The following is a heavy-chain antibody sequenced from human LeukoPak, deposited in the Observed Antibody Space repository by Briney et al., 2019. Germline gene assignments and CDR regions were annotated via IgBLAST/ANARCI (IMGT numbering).Heavy chain of an antibody. CDR1: AGSISSYY. D-gene: IGHD4-17*01. CDR2: IYYSGST. Sequence: SETLSLTCTVSAGSISSYYWSWIRQSPGKGLEWIGYIYYSGSTNYNPSLKSRVTMSVDTSKNQFSLKLSSVTAADTAVYYCARTHDYGDYPTTYFDYWGQGTLVTVSS. CDR3: ARTHDYGDYPTTYFDY. J-gene: IGHJ4*02. V-gene: IGHV4-59*01.